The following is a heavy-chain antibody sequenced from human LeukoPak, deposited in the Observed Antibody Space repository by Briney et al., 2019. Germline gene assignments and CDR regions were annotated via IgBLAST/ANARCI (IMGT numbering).Heavy chain of an antibody. V-gene: IGHV4-39*01. CDR1: GGSISSSSYY. CDR2: IYYSGST. Sequence: SEILSLTCTVSGGSISSSSYYWGWIRQPPGKGLEWIGSIYYSGSTYYNPSLKSRVTISVDTSKNQFSLKLSSVTAADTAVYYCARQGLVPAAIRHGFDPWGQGTLVTVSS. J-gene: IGHJ5*02. D-gene: IGHD2-2*02. CDR3: ARQGLVPAAIRHGFDP.